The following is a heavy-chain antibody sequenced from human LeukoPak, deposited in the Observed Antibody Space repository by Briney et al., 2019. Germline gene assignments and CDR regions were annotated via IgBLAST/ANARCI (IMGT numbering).Heavy chain of an antibody. CDR2: INHSGST. D-gene: IGHD1-26*01. CDR1: GGSFSGYY. Sequence: SETLSLTCAVYGGSFSGYYWSWIRQPPGKGLEWIGEINHSGSTNYNPSLKSRVTISVDTSKNQFSLKLSSVTAADTAVYYCARAATFDYWGQGTLVTVSS. V-gene: IGHV4-34*01. J-gene: IGHJ4*02. CDR3: ARAATFDY.